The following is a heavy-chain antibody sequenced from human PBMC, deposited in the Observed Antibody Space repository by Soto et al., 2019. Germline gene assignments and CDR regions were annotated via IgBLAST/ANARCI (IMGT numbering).Heavy chain of an antibody. J-gene: IGHJ4*02. CDR2: RPYDGNDE. V-gene: IGHV3-30-3*01. D-gene: IGHD5-12*01. CDR3: ARDLNEMATVAPGY. Sequence: QVQLVQSGGGVVQPGWSLRLSCAASGFTFTSFGMHWVRQAPGKGLEGVAVRPYDGNDENYADSVRGRFTDSRDKSKNTLDLKMNSLRAEDTAVYYCARDLNEMATVAPGYWGQGALVTVSS. CDR1: GFTFTSFG.